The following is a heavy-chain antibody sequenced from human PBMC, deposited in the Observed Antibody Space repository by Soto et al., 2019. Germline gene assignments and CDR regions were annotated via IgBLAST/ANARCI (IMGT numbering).Heavy chain of an antibody. V-gene: IGHV1-18*04. CDR1: GYTFTSNG. CDR2: ISAYNGNT. J-gene: IGHJ4*02. D-gene: IGHD4-17*01. Sequence: VASVKVSCKASGYTFTSNGISWVRQAPGQGLEWMGWISAYNGNTNYAQKLQGRVTMTTDTSTSTAYMELRSLRSDDTAVYYCARDTSLRVYFDYWGQGTLVTVSS. CDR3: ARDTSLRVYFDY.